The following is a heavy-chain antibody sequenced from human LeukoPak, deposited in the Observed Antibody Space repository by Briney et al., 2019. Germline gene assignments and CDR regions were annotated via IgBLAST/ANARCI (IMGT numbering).Heavy chain of an antibody. CDR3: ARYSTTWPYWYFDL. CDR1: GGSISSGGYP. J-gene: IGHJ2*01. CDR2: ISHSGST. Sequence: PPETLSLTCAVSGGSISSGGYPWSWIRQPPGKGLEWVGYISHSGSTYYNPSLKSRVTISMDKSKNQFSLELTSVTAADTAVYYCARYSTTWPYWYFDLWGRGTLVTVSS. D-gene: IGHD6-13*01. V-gene: IGHV4-30-2*01.